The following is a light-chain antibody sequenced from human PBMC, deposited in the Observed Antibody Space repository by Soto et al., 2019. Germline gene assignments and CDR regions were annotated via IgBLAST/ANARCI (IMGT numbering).Light chain of an antibody. Sequence: EVVLTQSPATLSVSPGERATLSCRASQSVSSDLAWYQQKPGQAPRLLIYGVSTRATAIPPRFSGSGSGTEFTITISGLQPEDFAVYYCQQYNKGPPWTFGQGTKVDIK. CDR3: QQYNKGPPWT. CDR1: QSVSSD. J-gene: IGKJ1*01. CDR2: GVS. V-gene: IGKV3-15*01.